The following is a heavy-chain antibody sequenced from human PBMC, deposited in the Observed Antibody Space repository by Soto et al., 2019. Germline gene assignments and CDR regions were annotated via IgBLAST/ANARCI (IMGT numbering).Heavy chain of an antibody. CDR1: GFVFARND. V-gene: IGHV3-23*01. J-gene: IGHJ4*02. CDR3: VSDPNWEWGY. D-gene: IGHD1-26*01. Sequence: GGFLRLSCAVSGFVFARNDMNWVRQRPGKGLEWVSNINYSGVSTYYSDAVKGRFTISRDNSRNILHLEMNSLTVDDTAVYYCVSDPNWEWGYWGQGTPVTVSS. CDR2: INYSGVST.